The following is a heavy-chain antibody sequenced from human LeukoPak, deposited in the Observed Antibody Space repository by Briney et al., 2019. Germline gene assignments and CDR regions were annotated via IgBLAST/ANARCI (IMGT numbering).Heavy chain of an antibody. V-gene: IGHV4-39*02. Sequence: SETLSLTCTVSGGSINTNTYYWGWIRQPPGKGLEWIGSIYYSGSTYYNPSLKSRVTISVDTSKNQFSLRLSSVTAADTAVYYCARGRASYDILTGYYVSQNWFDPWGQGTLVTVSS. D-gene: IGHD3-9*01. J-gene: IGHJ5*02. CDR2: IYYSGST. CDR3: ARGRASYDILTGYYVSQNWFDP. CDR1: GGSINTNTYY.